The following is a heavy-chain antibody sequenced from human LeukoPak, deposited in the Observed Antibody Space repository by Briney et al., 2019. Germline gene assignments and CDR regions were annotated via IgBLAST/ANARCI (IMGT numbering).Heavy chain of an antibody. Sequence: TGGSLRLSCAASGFTFSRHGMHWVRQAPGKGLEWLAVIWFDGTNKHYADSVKGRFTISRDNFKDMVYLQMDGLRAEDTAIYHCATDTADESSPYWGQGILVTVSS. D-gene: IGHD3-22*01. J-gene: IGHJ4*02. CDR1: GFTFSRHG. CDR3: ATDTADESSPY. CDR2: IWFDGTNK. V-gene: IGHV3-33*01.